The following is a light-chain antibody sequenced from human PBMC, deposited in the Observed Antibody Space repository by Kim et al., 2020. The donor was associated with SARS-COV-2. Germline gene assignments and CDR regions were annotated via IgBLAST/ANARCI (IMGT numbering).Light chain of an antibody. Sequence: AIQLTQSPSSLSASVGDRVTFTCRASQDVAGALAWYQQKPGKPPKLLIFDASTLVSGVPSRFSGSGSGTHYTLTISSLQPDDFATYYCQHFINYSWTVGQGTKVDIK. CDR3: QHFINYSWT. J-gene: IGKJ1*01. CDR1: QDVAGA. CDR2: DAS. V-gene: IGKV1D-13*01.